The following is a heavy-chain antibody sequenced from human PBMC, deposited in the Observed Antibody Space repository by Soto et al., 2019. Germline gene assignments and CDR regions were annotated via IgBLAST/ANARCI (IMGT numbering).Heavy chain of an antibody. V-gene: IGHV1-18*01. Sequence: ASVKVSFKASGYAFTSFGISWVRQAPGQGLEWMGWTVANNGYTKYAQNLQGRVTLITDTSTSTAYMELRSLMYDDTAVYYCGRCSGGTCYASYAFDIWGQGTIVTVSS. J-gene: IGHJ3*02. CDR3: GRCSGGTCYASYAFDI. CDR2: TVANNGYT. CDR1: GYAFTSFG. D-gene: IGHD2-15*01.